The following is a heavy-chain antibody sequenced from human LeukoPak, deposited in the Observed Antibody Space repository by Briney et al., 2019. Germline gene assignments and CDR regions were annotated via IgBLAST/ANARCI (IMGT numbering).Heavy chain of an antibody. CDR3: ARGPLMDEQLVTSVFDY. J-gene: IGHJ4*02. CDR2: INHSGST. D-gene: IGHD6-13*01. V-gene: IGHV4-34*01. Sequence: SETLSLTCAVYGGSFISYYWNWIRQPPGKGLEWIWEINHSGSTNYNPSLTSPVTISVDTSKNQFSMTLSPVTAADTAVYNCARGPLMDEQLVTSVFDYWVQGTVTTVSA. CDR1: GGSFISYY.